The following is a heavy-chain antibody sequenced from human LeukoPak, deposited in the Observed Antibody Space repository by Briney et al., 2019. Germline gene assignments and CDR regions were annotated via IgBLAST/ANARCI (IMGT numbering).Heavy chain of an antibody. CDR1: GGSISSYY. CDR3: ARGGRVVVAATAVDY. D-gene: IGHD2-15*01. CDR2: IYYSGST. J-gene: IGHJ4*02. V-gene: IGHV4-59*01. Sequence: PSETLSLTCTVSGGSISSYYWSWIRQPPGKGLEWIGYIYYSGSTNYNPSLKSRVTISVDTSKNQFSLKLSSVTAADTAVYYCARGGRVVVAATAVDYWGQGTLVTASS.